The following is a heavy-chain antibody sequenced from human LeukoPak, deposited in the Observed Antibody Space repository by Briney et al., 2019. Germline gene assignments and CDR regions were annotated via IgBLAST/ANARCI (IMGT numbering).Heavy chain of an antibody. D-gene: IGHD3-16*02. Sequence: ASVKVSCKASGYTITGHSMHWVRQAPGQGLEWMGWMNPNSGGTKYTRKFQGRVTMTRDTSISTAYMELSRLTSDDTAMYYCARDKLGLGELSLYDEWGQGTQVTVSS. J-gene: IGHJ4*02. CDR2: MNPNSGGT. CDR3: ARDKLGLGELSLYDE. CDR1: GYTITGHS. V-gene: IGHV1-2*02.